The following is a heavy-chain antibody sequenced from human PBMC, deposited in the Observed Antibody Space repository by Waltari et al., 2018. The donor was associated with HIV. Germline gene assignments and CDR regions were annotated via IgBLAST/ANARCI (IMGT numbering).Heavy chain of an antibody. V-gene: IGHV1-46*01. J-gene: IGHJ5*02. CDR3: ARSAPYIVSAGWALETNWFDP. CDR2: INPNGGST. CDR1: GYTFTSYH. D-gene: IGHD6-13*01. Sequence: QVQLVQSGAEVKKPGASVTVSCQASGYTFTSYHLPWVRQAPGQGLEWMGVINPNGGSTKYAQKFQGRVTLTRDTSTSTGYMELSSLRSEDTALYYCARSAPYIVSAGWALETNWFDPWGQGTLVTVSS.